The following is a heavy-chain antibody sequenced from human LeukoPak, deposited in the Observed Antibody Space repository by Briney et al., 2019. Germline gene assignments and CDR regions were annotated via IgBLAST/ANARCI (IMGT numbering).Heavy chain of an antibody. Sequence: GSLRLSCAASGFTFSSYAMSWVRQPPGKGLEWIGEINARGDTNYNPSLKSRVTISVDTSKNQFSLRLTSMIAADTAVYYCARGQVPAGRGYNWFDPWGQGTLVTVSS. CDR3: ARGQVPAGRGYNWFDP. D-gene: IGHD2-2*01. J-gene: IGHJ5*02. CDR2: INARGDT. CDR1: GFTFSSYA. V-gene: IGHV4-34*01.